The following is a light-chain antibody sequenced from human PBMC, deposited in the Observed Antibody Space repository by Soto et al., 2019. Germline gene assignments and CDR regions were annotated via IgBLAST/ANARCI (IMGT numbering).Light chain of an antibody. CDR3: QQYNNWPPWT. V-gene: IGKV3D-15*01. J-gene: IGKJ1*01. CDR1: HSVSRTY. CDR2: GAS. Sequence: EIVLTQSPGTLPLSPGERATLSCRSSHSVSRTYLAWYQQKSGQAPRLLMYGASDRATGTPGRFSGSGSGTEFTLTISSLQSEDFAVYYCQQYNNWPPWTFGQGTKVDIK.